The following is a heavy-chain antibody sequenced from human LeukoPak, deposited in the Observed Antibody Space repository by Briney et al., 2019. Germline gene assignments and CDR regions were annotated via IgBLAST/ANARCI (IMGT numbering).Heavy chain of an antibody. J-gene: IGHJ4*02. CDR3: AHRRLVTPYLY. CDR2: IYWDDDK. D-gene: IGHD4-23*01. Sequence: SGPTLGHPTQTLTLTCTFSGFSLSTSGVGVGWIRQPPVKALEWLALIYWDDDKRYSPSLKSRLTITKDTSKNQVVLTMTNMDPVDTATYYCAHRRLVTPYLYWGQGTLVTVSS. CDR1: GFSLSTSGVG. V-gene: IGHV2-5*02.